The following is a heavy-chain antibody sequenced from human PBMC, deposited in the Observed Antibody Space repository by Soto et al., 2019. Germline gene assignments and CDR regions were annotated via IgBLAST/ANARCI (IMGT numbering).Heavy chain of an antibody. CDR1: GYIFTNYY. Sequence: ASVKVSCKASGYIFTNYYIHWVRQAPGQGLEWMAIINPLPTSGSTNYAQKFQGRVTVTRDTSTSTVYLELSSLRSDDTAVYYCARDLAATAYWGQGTLVTVSS. J-gene: IGHJ4*02. CDR2: INPLPTSGST. V-gene: IGHV1-46*01. CDR3: ARDLAATAY. D-gene: IGHD6-13*01.